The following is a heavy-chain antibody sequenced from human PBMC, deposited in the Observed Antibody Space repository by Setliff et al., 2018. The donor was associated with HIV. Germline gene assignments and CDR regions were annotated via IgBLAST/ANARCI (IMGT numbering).Heavy chain of an antibody. J-gene: IGHJ4*02. V-gene: IGHV1-69*05. CDR3: ARDFGMVGATSVRGY. CDR1: GYSFSNHY. D-gene: IGHD1-26*01. Sequence: SVKVSCKASGYSFSNHYIHWVRQAPGQGLEWMGGIIPIFGTANYAQKFQGRVTITTDESTSTAYMELSSLRSEDTAVYYCARDFGMVGATSVRGYWGQGTLVTVSS. CDR2: IIPIFGTA.